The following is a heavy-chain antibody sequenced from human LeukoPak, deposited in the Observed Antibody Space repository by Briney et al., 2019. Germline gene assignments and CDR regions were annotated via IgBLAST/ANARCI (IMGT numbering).Heavy chain of an antibody. J-gene: IGHJ4*02. Sequence: GRSLRLSCAASGFTFSSYAMHWVSQAPGKGLEWVAVISYDGSNKYYADSVKGRFTISRDNSKNTLYLQMNSLRAEDTAVYYCARDRRGSGSSFDYWGQGTLVTVSS. CDR2: ISYDGSNK. V-gene: IGHV3-30*04. D-gene: IGHD3-10*01. CDR3: ARDRRGSGSSFDY. CDR1: GFTFSSYA.